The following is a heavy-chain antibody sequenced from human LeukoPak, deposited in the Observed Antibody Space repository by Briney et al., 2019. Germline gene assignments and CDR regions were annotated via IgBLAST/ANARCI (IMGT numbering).Heavy chain of an antibody. D-gene: IGHD3-16*01. J-gene: IGHJ5*02. CDR1: GDSISKYY. Sequence: SETLSLTCTASGDSISKYYWSWIRQPAGKRLEWIGRIYTSGTINYSPSLKSRVAISVDKSKNQFSLKLTSVTAADTAVYYCARIDGDYVWWFDPWGQGTLVTVSP. CDR3: ARIDGDYVWWFDP. CDR2: IYTSGTI. V-gene: IGHV4-4*07.